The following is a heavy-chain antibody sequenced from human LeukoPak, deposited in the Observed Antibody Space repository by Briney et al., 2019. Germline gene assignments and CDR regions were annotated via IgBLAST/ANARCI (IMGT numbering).Heavy chain of an antibody. D-gene: IGHD3-22*01. CDR1: GGAFTIHT. J-gene: IGHJ4*02. Sequence: SVKVSCKASGGAFTIHTITWVRQAPGQGLEWIGRIIPVVGTHYAQKFQGRVTITADKSTSTAYMELSSLRSDDTALYICANTDPSGYYQAWGQGTLVTVSS. CDR2: IIPVVGT. CDR3: ANTDPSGYYQA. V-gene: IGHV1-69*02.